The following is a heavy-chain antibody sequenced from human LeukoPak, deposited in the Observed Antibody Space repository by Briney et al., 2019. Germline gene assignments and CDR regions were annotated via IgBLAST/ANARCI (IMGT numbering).Heavy chain of an antibody. D-gene: IGHD3-10*01. CDR2: IRGTDTNT. J-gene: IGHJ6*02. CDR1: GFTFGSFT. Sequence: GGSLRLSCAASGFTFGSFTMSWVRQAPGRSLEWVSAIRGTDTNTYYADSVRGRFTISRDNPNNTLFPQMNGLRAEDTAVYYCAKAGFYYGSGNMSPLGIGYFTMDVWGQGTTVTVSS. V-gene: IGHV3-23*01. CDR3: AKAGFYYGSGNMSPLGIGYFTMDV.